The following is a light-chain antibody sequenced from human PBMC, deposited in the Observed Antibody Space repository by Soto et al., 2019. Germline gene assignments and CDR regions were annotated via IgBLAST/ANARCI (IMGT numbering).Light chain of an antibody. V-gene: IGKV3-20*01. J-gene: IGKJ5*01. Sequence: EIVLTQSPGTLSLSPVEISTLSFLHSQSVRSTYLAWYQQKPGQAPRLLIYGASSRATGIPDRFSGSGSGTDFTLTISRLEPEDFAVYFCQQYGNSPRTFGQGTRLETK. CDR2: GAS. CDR3: QQYGNSPRT. CDR1: QSVRSTY.